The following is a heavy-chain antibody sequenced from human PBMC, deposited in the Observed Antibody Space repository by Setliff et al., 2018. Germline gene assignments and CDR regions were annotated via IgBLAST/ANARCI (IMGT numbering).Heavy chain of an antibody. CDR3: ATLAFTYYYDSSGYYPHDY. CDR1: GYTLTELS. Sequence: ASVKVSCKVSGYTLTELSMHWVRQAPGKGLVWMGGFDPEDGETIYAQKFQGRVTMTEDTSTDTAYMELSSLRSEDTAVYYCATLAFTYYYDSSGYYPHDYWGQGTLVTVSS. CDR2: FDPEDGET. V-gene: IGHV1-24*01. J-gene: IGHJ4*02. D-gene: IGHD3-22*01.